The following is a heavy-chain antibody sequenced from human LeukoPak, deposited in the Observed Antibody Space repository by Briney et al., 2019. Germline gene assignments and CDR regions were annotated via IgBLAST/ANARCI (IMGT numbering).Heavy chain of an antibody. J-gene: IGHJ6*03. D-gene: IGHD3-10*01. CDR1: GGTFSSYA. CDR3: ASSTMVRGRHYYYYMDV. Sequence: SVKVSCKASGGTFSSYAISWVRQAPGQGLEWMGGIIPIFGTANYAQKFQGRVTITTDESTSTAYMELSSLRSEDTAVYCCASSTMVRGRHYYYYMDVWGKGTTVTVSS. V-gene: IGHV1-69*05. CDR2: IIPIFGTA.